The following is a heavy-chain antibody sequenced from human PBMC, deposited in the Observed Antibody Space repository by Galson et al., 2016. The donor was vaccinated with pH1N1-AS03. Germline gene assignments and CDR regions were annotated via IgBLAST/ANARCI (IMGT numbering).Heavy chain of an antibody. V-gene: IGHV4-4*07. Sequence: SETLSLTCTVPGGSISGYYWSWIRQPAGKGLEWIGRMYTSGSTNYHPSLKSRVTMSVDTSKNQLSLKLSSVTAADTAVYYCARVIGRSYYAFDIWGQGTMVTVSS. CDR3: ARVIGRSYYAFDI. D-gene: IGHD1-26*01. CDR2: MYTSGST. CDR1: GGSISGYY. J-gene: IGHJ3*02.